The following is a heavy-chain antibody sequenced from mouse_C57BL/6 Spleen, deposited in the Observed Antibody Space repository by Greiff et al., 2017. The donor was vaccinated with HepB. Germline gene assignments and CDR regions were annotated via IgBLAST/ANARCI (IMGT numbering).Heavy chain of an antibody. Sequence: EVQWVESGGGLVQSGRSLRLSCATSGFTFSDFYIEWVRQAPGKGLEWIAASRNKANDYTTEYSASVKGRFIVSRDTSQSILYLQMNALRAEDTAIYYCARDSSYAMDYWGQGTSVTVSS. CDR3: ARDSSYAMDY. CDR2: SRNKANDYTT. CDR1: GFTFSDFY. J-gene: IGHJ4*01. V-gene: IGHV7-1*01.